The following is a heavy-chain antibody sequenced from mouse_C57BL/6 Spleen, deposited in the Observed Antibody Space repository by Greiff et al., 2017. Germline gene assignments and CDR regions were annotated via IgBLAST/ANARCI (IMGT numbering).Heavy chain of an antibody. V-gene: IGHV5-17*01. Sequence: EVKLVESGGGLVKPGGSLKLSCAASGFTFSDYGMHWVRQAPETGLEWVAYISSGSSTIYYADTVKGRFTISRDNAKNTLFLQMTSLRSEDTAMYYCAGGDYYAMDYGGQGTSVTVSS. CDR3: AGGDYYAMDY. J-gene: IGHJ4*01. CDR2: ISSGSSTI. CDR1: GFTFSDYG.